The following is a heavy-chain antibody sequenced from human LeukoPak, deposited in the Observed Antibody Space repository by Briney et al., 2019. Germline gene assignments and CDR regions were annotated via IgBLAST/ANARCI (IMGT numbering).Heavy chain of an antibody. V-gene: IGHV4-30-4*01. D-gene: IGHD2-15*01. CDR3: ARDERRCSGGSCYTNYFDY. J-gene: IGHJ4*02. CDR1: GGSIGSGDYY. Sequence: SETLSLTCTVSGGSIGSGDYYWSWIRQPPGTGLEWIGYIYYSGSTYYNPSLKSRVTISVDTSKNQFSLKLSSVTAADTAVYYCARDERRCSGGSCYTNYFDYWGQGTLVTVSS. CDR2: IYYSGST.